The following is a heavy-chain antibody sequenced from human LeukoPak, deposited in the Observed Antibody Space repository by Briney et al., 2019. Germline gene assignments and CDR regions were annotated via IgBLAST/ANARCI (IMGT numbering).Heavy chain of an antibody. Sequence: SETLSLTCTVSGGSISSYYWSWIRQPPGKGLEWIGYIYYSGSTNYNPSLKSRVTISVDTSKNQFSLKLSSVTAADTAVYYCARDITMVRGEGYWGQGTLVTVSS. CDR3: ARDITMVRGEGY. CDR1: GGSISSYY. V-gene: IGHV4-59*12. CDR2: IYYSGST. J-gene: IGHJ4*02. D-gene: IGHD3-10*01.